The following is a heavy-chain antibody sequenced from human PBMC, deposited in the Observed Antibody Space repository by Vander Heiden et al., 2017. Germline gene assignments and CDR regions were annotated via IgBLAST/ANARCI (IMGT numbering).Heavy chain of an antibody. D-gene: IGHD6-6*01. Sequence: EVQLVESGGGLVQPGGSLRLSCAASGFTFSSYWMSWVRQAPGKGLEWVANIKQDGSEKYYVDSVKGRFTISRDNAKNSLYLQMNSLRAEDTAVYYCARDGGAYSSSSEFFDYWGQGTLVTVSS. CDR1: GFTFSSYW. CDR2: IKQDGSEK. J-gene: IGHJ4*02. CDR3: ARDGGAYSSSSEFFDY. V-gene: IGHV3-7*01.